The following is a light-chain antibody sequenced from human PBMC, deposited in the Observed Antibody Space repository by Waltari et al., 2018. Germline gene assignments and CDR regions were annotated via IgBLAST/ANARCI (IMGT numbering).Light chain of an antibody. CDR3: HSRDASGVGGS. CDR1: GLRSYY. V-gene: IGLV3-19*01. Sequence: SSELTQDPAVSVAMGQTVTITCQGNGLRSYYASWYQQRPGQAPILIMYDKNNRPSGVPDRFSGSNSDNPASLTITGAQAEDEASYYCHSRDASGVGGSFGGGTKLTVL. J-gene: IGLJ2*01. CDR2: DKN.